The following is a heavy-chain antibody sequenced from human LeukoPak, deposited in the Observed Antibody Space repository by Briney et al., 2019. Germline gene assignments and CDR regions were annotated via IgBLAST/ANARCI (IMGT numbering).Heavy chain of an antibody. J-gene: IGHJ6*02. Sequence: GGSLRLSCAASGFTFSSNYMSWVRQAPGKGLEWVSVIYSGGSTYYSDSVKGRFTISRDNSKNTLYLQMNSLRAEDTAVYYCARRDSSSWYSPYYYYGMDVWGQGTTVTVSS. CDR1: GFTFSSNY. CDR2: IYSGGST. CDR3: ARRDSSSWYSPYYYYGMDV. V-gene: IGHV3-66*01. D-gene: IGHD6-13*01.